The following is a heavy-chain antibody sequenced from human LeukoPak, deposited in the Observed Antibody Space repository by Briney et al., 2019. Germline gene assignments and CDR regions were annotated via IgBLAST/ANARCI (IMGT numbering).Heavy chain of an antibody. CDR1: GGSITSGNYY. CDR3: ARGRHHYYYDSSGYYCGY. CDR2: TTPSGST. V-gene: IGHV4-61*02. D-gene: IGHD3-22*01. Sequence: PSQTLSLTCTVSGGSITSGNYYWSWIRQPAEKGLEWIGRTTPSGSTNYNPSLKSRVTISVDTSKNQFSLKLSSVTAADTAVYYCARGRHHYYYDSSGYYCGYWGQGTLVTVSS. J-gene: IGHJ4*02.